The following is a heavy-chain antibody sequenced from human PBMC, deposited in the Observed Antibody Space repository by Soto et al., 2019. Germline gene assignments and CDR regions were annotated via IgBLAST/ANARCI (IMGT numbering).Heavy chain of an antibody. CDR3: AKDKSTGEYSYYRYMDV. J-gene: IGHJ6*03. CDR2: ISWNSVNL. CDR1: GFTFDDYA. V-gene: IGHV3-9*01. Sequence: EVQLVESGGGLVQPDRSLRLSCAASGFTFDDYAMHWVRQAPGKGLEWVSGISWNSVNLDYADSLKGRFTISRDNAKNSLYPQMDSLTPEDTALYYCAKDKSTGEYSYYRYMDVWGKGTTVTVSS. D-gene: IGHD4-17*01.